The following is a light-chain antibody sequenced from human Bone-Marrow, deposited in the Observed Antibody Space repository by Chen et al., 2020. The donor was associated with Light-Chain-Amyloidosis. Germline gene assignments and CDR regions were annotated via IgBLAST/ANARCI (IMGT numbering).Light chain of an antibody. CDR1: QSVSSNY. CDR2: GAS. Sequence: DMVLTQSPRTLSSTPAQRATLSCWASQSVSSNYLAWYQQKPGQAPRLLIYGASSRATGIPDRFSGSGSGTDFTLTISRLEPEDFAVYYCQHYGGSLWTFGQGTKVEIK. CDR3: QHYGGSLWT. V-gene: IGKV3-20*01. J-gene: IGKJ1*01.